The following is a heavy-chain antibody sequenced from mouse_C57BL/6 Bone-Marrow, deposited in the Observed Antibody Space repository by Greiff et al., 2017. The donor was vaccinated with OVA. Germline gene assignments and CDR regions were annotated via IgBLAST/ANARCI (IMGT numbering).Heavy chain of an antibody. J-gene: IGHJ4*01. CDR3: VRAGGYGNYFYYAMDY. CDR2: IRSKSSNYAT. CDR1: GFTFNTYA. V-gene: IGHV10-3*01. Sequence: DVKLVESGGGLVQPKGSLKLSCAASGFTFNTYAMHWVRQAPGKGLEWVARIRSKSSNYATYYADSVKDRFTISRDDSQSMLYLQMNNLKTEDTAMYYCVRAGGYGNYFYYAMDYWGQGTSVTVSS. D-gene: IGHD2-1*01.